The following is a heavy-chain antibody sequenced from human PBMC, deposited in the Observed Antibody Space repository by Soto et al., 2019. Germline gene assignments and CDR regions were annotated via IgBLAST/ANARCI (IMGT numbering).Heavy chain of an antibody. V-gene: IGHV1-2*02. J-gene: IGHJ5*02. D-gene: IGHD6-6*01. Sequence: ASVKVSCKASGYTFTGYYMHWVRQAPGQGLEWMGWINPNSGGTNCAQKFQGRVTMTRDTSISTAYMELSRLRSDDTAVYYCARPTSSSSDIGDWFDPWGQGTLVTVSS. CDR1: GYTFTGYY. CDR2: INPNSGGT. CDR3: ARPTSSSSDIGDWFDP.